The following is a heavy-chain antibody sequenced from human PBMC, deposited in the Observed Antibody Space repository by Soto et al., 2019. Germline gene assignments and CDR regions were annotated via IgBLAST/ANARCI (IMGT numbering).Heavy chain of an antibody. Sequence: GESLKISCKGSGYSFTSYWIGWVRQMPGKGLEWMGIIYPGDSDTRYSPSFQGQVTISADKSISTAYLQWSSLKASDTAMYYCARHSSRYCSSTSCHLSYYYYMDVWGKGTTVTVSS. V-gene: IGHV5-51*01. D-gene: IGHD2-2*01. CDR3: ARHSSRYCSSTSCHLSYYYYMDV. J-gene: IGHJ6*03. CDR2: IYPGDSDT. CDR1: GYSFTSYW.